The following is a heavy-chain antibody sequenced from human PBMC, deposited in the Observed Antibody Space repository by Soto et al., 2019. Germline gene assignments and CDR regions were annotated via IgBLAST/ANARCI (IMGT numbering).Heavy chain of an antibody. CDR3: AREHPLELLRGFDY. CDR1: GFTFSSYS. J-gene: IGHJ4*02. D-gene: IGHD1-7*01. Sequence: PGGSLRLSCAASGFTFSSYSMNWVRQAPGKGLEWVSYISSSSSTIYYADSVKGRFTISRDNAKNSLYLQMNSLRDEDTAVYYCAREHPLELLRGFDYWGQGTLVTVSS. V-gene: IGHV3-48*02. CDR2: ISSSSSTI.